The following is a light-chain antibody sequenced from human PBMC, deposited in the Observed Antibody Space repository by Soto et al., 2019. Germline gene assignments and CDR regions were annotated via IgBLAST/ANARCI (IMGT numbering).Light chain of an antibody. Sequence: QSALTQPASVSGSPGQSITISCAGTSSDVGGYNYVSWYQQHPGKVPRLIISDVNKRPFGVSDRFSGSKSGNTASLTISGLQDEDEADYYCASFTRSGTVVFGGGTKVTVL. CDR3: ASFTRSGTVV. CDR2: DVN. V-gene: IGLV2-14*03. J-gene: IGLJ2*01. CDR1: SSDVGGYNY.